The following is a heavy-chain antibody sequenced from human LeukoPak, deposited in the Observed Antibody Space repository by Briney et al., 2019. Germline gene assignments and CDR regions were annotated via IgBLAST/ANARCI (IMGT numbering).Heavy chain of an antibody. J-gene: IGHJ4*02. V-gene: IGHV1-69*04. CDR1: GGTFSSYA. Sequence: SVKVSCKASGGTFSSYAISWVRQAPGQGLEWMGRIIPILGIANYAQKFQGRVTITADKSTSTAYMELSSLRSEDTAVYYCSQDGGRSTHYWGQGTLVAVSS. CDR2: IIPILGIA. CDR3: SQDGGRSTHY. D-gene: IGHD3-16*01.